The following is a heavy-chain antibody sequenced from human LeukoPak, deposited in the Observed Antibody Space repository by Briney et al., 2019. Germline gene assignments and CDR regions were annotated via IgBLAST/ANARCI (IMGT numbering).Heavy chain of an antibody. J-gene: IGHJ4*02. CDR3: TRVRSGYYFEY. V-gene: IGHV3-7*01. CDR1: GFTFSDYW. Sequence: GGSLRLSCAASGFTFSDYWMSWVRQAPGKGLEWVANIKQDGSEKFYVDSLKGRFTISRDNAKNSLYLQMNSLRAEDTAVYYCTRVRSGYYFEYWGQGTLVTVSS. CDR2: IKQDGSEK. D-gene: IGHD3-3*01.